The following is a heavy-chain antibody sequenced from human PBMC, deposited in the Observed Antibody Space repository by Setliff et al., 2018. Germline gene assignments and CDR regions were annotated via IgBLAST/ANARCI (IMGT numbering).Heavy chain of an antibody. D-gene: IGHD1-26*01. Sequence: PGGSLRLSCAASGFTFSSYTMNWVRQAPGQGLEWVSSIDSSSTWIYYADSVKGRFTISRDNAKNSLSLQMNSLRVEDTALYYCVKDMAGSYFDGRFDYWGPGTLV. CDR1: GFTFSSYT. J-gene: IGHJ4*02. CDR3: VKDMAGSYFDGRFDY. V-gene: IGHV3-21*04. CDR2: IDSSSTWI.